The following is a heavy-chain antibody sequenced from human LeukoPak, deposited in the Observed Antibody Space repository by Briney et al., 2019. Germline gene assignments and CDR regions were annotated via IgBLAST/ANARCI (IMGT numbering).Heavy chain of an antibody. V-gene: IGHV4-31*03. J-gene: IGHJ3*02. D-gene: IGHD1-26*01. CDR1: GGSISSGGYY. CDR2: IYYSGST. Sequence: SETLSLTCTVSGGSISSGGYYWSWIRQHPGKGLEWIGYIYYSGSTYYNPSLKSRVTISVDTSKNQFSLKLSSVTAADTAVYYCARVTIVGATEAFDIWGQGTMVTVSS. CDR3: ARVTIVGATEAFDI.